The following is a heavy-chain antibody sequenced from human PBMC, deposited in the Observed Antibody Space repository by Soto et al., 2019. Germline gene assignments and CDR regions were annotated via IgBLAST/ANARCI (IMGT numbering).Heavy chain of an antibody. V-gene: IGHV1-18*04. CDR2: ISAYNGNT. J-gene: IGHJ4*02. D-gene: IGHD4-17*01. CDR3: ARTYGGCPTALDY. Sequence: QVQLVQSGAEVKKPGASVKVSCKASGYIFTSYGISWVRQAPGQGLEWMGWISAYNGNTNYAQKLHGRVTMTTDTSTSSADMELRSLRSDDTAVYYCARTYGGCPTALDYWGQGTLVTVSS. CDR1: GYIFTSYG.